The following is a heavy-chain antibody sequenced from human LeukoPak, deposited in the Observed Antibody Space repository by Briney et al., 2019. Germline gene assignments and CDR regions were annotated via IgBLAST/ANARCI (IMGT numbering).Heavy chain of an antibody. V-gene: IGHV3-30*04. CDR2: ISYDGSSK. D-gene: IGHD3-3*01. CDR3: ARGISGSGYYHFDY. CDR1: GFTFSSYA. Sequence: GRSLRLSCAASGFTFSSYAIHWVRQAPGKGLEWVAVISYDGSSKYYADSVKGRFTISRDNSKNTLYLQMNSLRAEDTAVYYCARGISGSGYYHFDYWGQGTLVTVSS. J-gene: IGHJ4*02.